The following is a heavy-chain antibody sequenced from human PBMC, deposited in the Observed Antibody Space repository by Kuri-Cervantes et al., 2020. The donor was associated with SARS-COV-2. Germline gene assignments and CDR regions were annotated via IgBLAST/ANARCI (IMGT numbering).Heavy chain of an antibody. Sequence: GGSLRLSCAASEFSISDNYMSWVRQAPGKGLEWVSTIDSGGNTNYADSVKGRFTISRDNAKNSLYLQMNSLRAEDTAVYYCARDPYYGGNPNWYFDLWGRGTLVTVSS. CDR3: ARDPYYGGNPNWYFDL. D-gene: IGHD4-23*01. CDR1: EFSISDNY. J-gene: IGHJ2*01. CDR2: IDSGGNT. V-gene: IGHV3-53*01.